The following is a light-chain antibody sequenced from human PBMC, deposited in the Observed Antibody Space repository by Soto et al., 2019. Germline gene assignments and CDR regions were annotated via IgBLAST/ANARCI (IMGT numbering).Light chain of an antibody. V-gene: IGKV3-20*01. CDR3: QQSSHSPLT. CDR1: QSVDNNY. Sequence: EIVLTQSPGTLSLSPGERATLSCRASQSVDNNYLAWFQQKPGQAPRLLIYEVSYRATGVPDRFGGTGSGTDFTLIISRLEPEEFAVYYCQQSSHSPLTFGGGTRVEIK. CDR2: EVS. J-gene: IGKJ4*01.